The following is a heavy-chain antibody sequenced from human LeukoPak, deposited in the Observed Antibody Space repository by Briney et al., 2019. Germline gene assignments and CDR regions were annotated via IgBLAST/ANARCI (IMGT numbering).Heavy chain of an antibody. V-gene: IGHV3-7*01. D-gene: IGHD1-26*01. CDR1: GFTFSSYW. Sequence: GGSLRLSCAASGFTFSSYWMSWVRQAPGKGREWVANIKQDGSEKYYVDSVKGRFTLSRDNAKNSLYLQMNSLRAEDTAVYYCARSRNGTVGATGYYYMDVWGKGTTVTVSS. J-gene: IGHJ6*03. CDR3: ARSRNGTVGATGYYYMDV. CDR2: IKQDGSEK.